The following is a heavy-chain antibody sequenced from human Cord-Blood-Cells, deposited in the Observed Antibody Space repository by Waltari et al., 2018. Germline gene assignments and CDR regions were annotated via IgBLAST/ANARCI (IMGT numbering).Heavy chain of an antibody. D-gene: IGHD1-26*01. V-gene: IGHV4-61*01. CDR2: IYYSGST. J-gene: IGHJ4*02. CDR1: GGSVSSGSYY. CDR3: ARVYSGSYYGLGGYFDY. Sequence: QVQLQESGPGLVKPSETLSLTCTVPGGSVSSGSYYWSWIRQPPGRGLEWIGYIYYSGSTNYNPALKGRVTISVDTSKNQFALKLSSVTAADTAVYYCARVYSGSYYGLGGYFDYWGQGTLVTVSS.